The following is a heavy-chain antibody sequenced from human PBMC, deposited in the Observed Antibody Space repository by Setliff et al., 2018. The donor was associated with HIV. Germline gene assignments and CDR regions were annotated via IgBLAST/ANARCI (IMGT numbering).Heavy chain of an antibody. V-gene: IGHV3-30*01. J-gene: IGHJ6*02. CDR1: GFIFSSYA. Sequence: PGGSLRLSCAASGFIFSSYAMHWVRQAPGKVLEWVAVMSYDGNNKYYADSVKGRFTIARDNSKNTLFLQMNSLRPEDTAVYYCAGDYRVGWVFTYGMDVWGQGTLVTVSS. CDR3: AGDYRVGWVFTYGMDV. D-gene: IGHD3-16*02. CDR2: MSYDGNNK.